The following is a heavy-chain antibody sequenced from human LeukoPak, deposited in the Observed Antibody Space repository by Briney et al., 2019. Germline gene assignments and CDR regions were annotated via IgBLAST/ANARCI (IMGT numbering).Heavy chain of an antibody. D-gene: IGHD3-9*01. V-gene: IGHV1-69*01. CDR3: ARVAEDYDILTGYYPLYY. CDR1: GGTFSSYA. Sequence: SVKVSCKASGGTFSSYAISWVRQAPGQGLEWMGVIIPIFGTANYAQKFQGRVTITADESTSTAYMELSSLRSEDTAVYYCARVAEDYDILTGYYPLYYWGQGTLVTVSS. CDR2: IIPIFGTA. J-gene: IGHJ4*02.